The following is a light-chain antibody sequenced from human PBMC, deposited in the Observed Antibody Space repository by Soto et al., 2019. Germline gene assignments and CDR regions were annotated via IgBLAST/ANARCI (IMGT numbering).Light chain of an antibody. J-gene: IGKJ5*01. CDR2: DAS. CDR1: QSVTTY. V-gene: IGKV3-11*01. CDR3: QQRSNWPPSIT. Sequence: VLTQSPATLSLSPGERANISCSASQSVTTYLAWYQQKPGQAPRLLIYDASDRATGIPARFSGSGSGTDFTLTISSLEPEDFAVYYCQQRSNWPPSITFGQGTRLEIK.